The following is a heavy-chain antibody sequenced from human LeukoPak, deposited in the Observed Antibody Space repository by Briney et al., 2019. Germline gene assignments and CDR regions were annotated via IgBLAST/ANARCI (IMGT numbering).Heavy chain of an antibody. CDR2: ISYSGYT. V-gene: IGHV4-59*01. Sequence: KPSETLSLTCTVSGASINSYYWSWIRQPPGKGLEWIGYISYSGYTNYNPSLQSRVTISLDRSKNQFSVKLTSVTAADTAVYYCARIERDGSGKPPYYYYYMDVWGKGTTVTVSS. D-gene: IGHD3-10*01. CDR1: GASINSYY. J-gene: IGHJ6*03. CDR3: ARIERDGSGKPPYYYYYMDV.